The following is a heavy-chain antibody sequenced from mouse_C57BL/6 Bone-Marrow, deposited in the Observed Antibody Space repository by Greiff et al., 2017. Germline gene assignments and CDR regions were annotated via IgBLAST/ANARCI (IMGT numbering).Heavy chain of an antibody. CDR1: GFSLTSYG. V-gene: IGHV2-2*01. CDR2: IWSGGST. J-gene: IGHJ2*01. CDR3: GRNQGFFAY. Sequence: VQLVESGPGLVQPSQSLSITCTVSGFSLTSYGVHWVRQSPGKGLEWLGVIWSGGSTDYNAAFISRLSISKDNSKSQVFLKMNSLQADDTAIYYCGRNQGFFAYGGQGTTLTVSS.